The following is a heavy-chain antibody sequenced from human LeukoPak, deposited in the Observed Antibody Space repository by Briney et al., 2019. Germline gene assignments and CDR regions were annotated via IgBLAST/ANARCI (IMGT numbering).Heavy chain of an antibody. CDR2: ISAYNGKT. D-gene: IGHD1-26*01. CDR3: ARVGGNNNWFDP. Sequence: ASVKVSCKASGYTFTSYGISLVRLAPGQGLEWMGCISAYNGKTILAQKLQGRVTMITDPSTSTAYMELRSLKSDETAGNYCARVGGNNNWFDPWAREPWSPSPQ. V-gene: IGHV1-18*01. CDR1: GYTFTSYG. J-gene: IGHJ5*02.